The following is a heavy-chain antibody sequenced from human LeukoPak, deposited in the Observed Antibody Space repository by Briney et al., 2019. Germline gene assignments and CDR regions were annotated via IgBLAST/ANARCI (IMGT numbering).Heavy chain of an antibody. CDR3: ARTYGSGWFM. D-gene: IGHD6-19*01. CDR1: AGSISSSPYY. J-gene: IGHJ4*02. V-gene: IGHV4-39*01. CDR2: IYYSGST. Sequence: SETLSLTCTVSAGSISSSPYYWGWIRQPPGKGLEWIGSIYYSGSTYYNPSLKSRVTISVETSKNEFSLKVAYVTAADTAVYYCARTYGSGWFMWGQGILVTVSS.